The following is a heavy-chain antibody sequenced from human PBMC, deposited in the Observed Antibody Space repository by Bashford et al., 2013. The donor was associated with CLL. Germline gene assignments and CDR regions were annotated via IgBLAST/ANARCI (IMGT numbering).Heavy chain of an antibody. J-gene: IGHJ3*02. Sequence: GGSLRLSCAASGFTVSSNYMSWVRQAPGKGLEWVSVIYSCGSTYYADSVKGRFTISRDNSKNTLYLQMNSLRAEDTAVYYCARDRGVGWSAPQKNALYIWGRRDNGHR. CDR3: ARDRGVGWSAPQKNALYI. D-gene: IGHD6-19*01. CDR2: IYSCGST. V-gene: IGHV3-66*03. CDR1: GFTVSSNY.